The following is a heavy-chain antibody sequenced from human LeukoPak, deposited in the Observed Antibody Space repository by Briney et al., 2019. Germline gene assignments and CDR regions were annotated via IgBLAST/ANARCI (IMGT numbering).Heavy chain of an antibody. J-gene: IGHJ4*02. D-gene: IGHD6-25*01. V-gene: IGHV3-21*01. CDR1: GFTFSSYS. Sequence: PGGSLRLSCAASGFTFSSYSMHWVRQAPGKGLEWVSSISSSSSYIYYADSVKGRFTISRDNAKNSLYLQMNSLRAEDTAVYYCARETGSGHYYFDYWGQGALVTVSS. CDR3: ARETGSGHYYFDY. CDR2: ISSSSSYI.